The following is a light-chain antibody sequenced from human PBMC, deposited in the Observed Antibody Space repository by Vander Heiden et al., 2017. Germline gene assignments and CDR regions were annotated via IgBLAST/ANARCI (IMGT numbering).Light chain of an antibody. CDR3: QQGYKTAYT. CDR1: QRNENY. CDR2: TAS. Sequence: DIEITQSPSSLSASVGDRVTITCRASQRNENYLDWYQHKAGQAPTLLIFTASHWHSGVPSRFSGSGSGTDFTLTIASLQPEDFATYYCQQGYKTAYTFGQGTKLEIK. V-gene: IGKV1-39*01. J-gene: IGKJ2*01.